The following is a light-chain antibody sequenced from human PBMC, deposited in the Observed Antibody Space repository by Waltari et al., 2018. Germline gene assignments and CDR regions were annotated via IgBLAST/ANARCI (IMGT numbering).Light chain of an antibody. CDR1: SRAVWSSNF. J-gene: IGLJ2*01. CDR3: CSYAGSSTFL. V-gene: IGLV2-23*02. CDR2: GVT. Sequence: QSALTQPASVSGSPGQSFTISCTGTSRAVWSSNFVSWYQQNPGKAPKTMIYGVTKRPSGVSNRFSGSKSGNTASLTISGLQADDEADYYCCSYAGSSTFLFGGGTKLTVL.